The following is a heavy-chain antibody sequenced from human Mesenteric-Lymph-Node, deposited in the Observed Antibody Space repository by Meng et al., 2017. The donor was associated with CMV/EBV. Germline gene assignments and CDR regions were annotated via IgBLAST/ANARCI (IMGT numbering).Heavy chain of an antibody. Sequence: GESLKISCAASGFTFSGSAMHWVRQASGKGLEWVGRIRSKANSYATAYAASVKGRFTISRDDSKNTAYLQMNSLKTEDTAVYYCTRHPVSGYCTNGVCYDYWGQGTLVTVSS. D-gene: IGHD2-8*01. V-gene: IGHV3-73*01. CDR2: IRSKANSYAT. J-gene: IGHJ4*02. CDR1: GFTFSGSA. CDR3: TRHPVSGYCTNGVCYDY.